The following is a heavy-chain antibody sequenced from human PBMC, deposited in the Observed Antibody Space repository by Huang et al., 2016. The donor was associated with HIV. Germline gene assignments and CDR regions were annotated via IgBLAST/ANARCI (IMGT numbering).Heavy chain of an antibody. J-gene: IGHJ6*03. D-gene: IGHD4-17*01. CDR1: GFTFSRYG. V-gene: IGHV3-30*02. CDR2: RRSYGTYT. CDR3: AKDPHDNGDYSLYQYYYYLDV. Sequence: QVQLVESGGGVVQPGGSLRLSCSASGFTFSRYGMHWVRQAPGKGLEGVAFRRSYGTYTFYADALKGRISISSDNARNKLFLQVNSLRSEDAGVYYCAKDPHDNGDYSLYQYYYYLDVWGKGTTVTVSS.